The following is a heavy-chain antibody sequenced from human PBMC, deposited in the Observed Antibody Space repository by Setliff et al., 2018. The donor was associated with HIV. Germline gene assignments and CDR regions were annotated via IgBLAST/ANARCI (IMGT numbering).Heavy chain of an antibody. J-gene: IGHJ4*02. D-gene: IGHD3-10*01. Sequence: SETLSLTCAVSGGSISSTNWWSWVRQPPGKGLEWIGEISHSGSTNYNPSLKSRVTISVDTSKNQFSLKLSSVTAPDTAVYYCARVGYHGSGRYSFDYWGQGTLVTVSS. V-gene: IGHV4-4*02. CDR1: GGSISSTNW. CDR3: ARVGYHGSGRYSFDY. CDR2: ISHSGST.